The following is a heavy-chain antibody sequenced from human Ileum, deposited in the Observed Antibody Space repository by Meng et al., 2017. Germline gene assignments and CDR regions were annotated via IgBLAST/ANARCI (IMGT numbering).Heavy chain of an antibody. J-gene: IGHJ4*02. D-gene: IGHD1-26*01. CDR2: IHHSGST. CDR1: GGAISTSDW. V-gene: IGHV4-4*02. Sequence: HVQLQESGPGLPKPSGSLSLTCAVSGGAISTSDWWSWVRQPPGKGLEWIGEIHHSGSTNYNPSLKSRVTISVDKSKNQFSLKLNSVTAADTAVYYCAREWSGSYRHFDYWGQGTLVTVSS. CDR3: AREWSGSYRHFDY.